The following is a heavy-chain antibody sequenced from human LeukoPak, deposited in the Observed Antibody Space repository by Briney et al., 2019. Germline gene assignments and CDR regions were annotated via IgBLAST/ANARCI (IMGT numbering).Heavy chain of an antibody. V-gene: IGHV1-2*02. Sequence: SVKVSFKGSGYTFTCYYIHWVRQPPGQGLEWMGLINPNYGGTNYAHKFQDRVAITRDTSISTAYMELSRLRSDDTAVDYCASSYPRGYGGSWSCDYWGQGTLVTVSS. CDR3: ASSYPRGYGGSWSCDY. CDR1: GYTFTCYY. D-gene: IGHD6-13*01. J-gene: IGHJ4*02. CDR2: INPNYGGT.